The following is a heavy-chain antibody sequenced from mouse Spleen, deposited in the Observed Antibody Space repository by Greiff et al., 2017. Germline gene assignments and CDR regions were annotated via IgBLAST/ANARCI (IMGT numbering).Heavy chain of an antibody. CDR3: ARKGGYGTYYAMDY. Sequence: QVQLQQPGAELVRPGSSVKLSCKASGCTFTSYWMDWVKQRPGQGLEWIGNIYPSDSETHYNQKFKDKATLTVDKSSSTAYMQLSSLTSEDSAVYYCARKGGYGTYYAMDYWGQGTSVTVSS. V-gene: IGHV1-61*01. CDR1: GCTFTSYW. D-gene: IGHD1-1*01. CDR2: IYPSDSET. J-gene: IGHJ4*01.